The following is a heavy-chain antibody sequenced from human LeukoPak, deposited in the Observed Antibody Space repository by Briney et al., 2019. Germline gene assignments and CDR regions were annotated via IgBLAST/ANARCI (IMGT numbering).Heavy chain of an antibody. CDR3: ARDRGYIGAVATD. V-gene: IGHV3-30*02. D-gene: IGHD5-12*01. CDR2: IRSDGSNK. CDR1: GFTFSSSG. J-gene: IGHJ4*02. Sequence: GGSLRLSCAASGFTFSSSGMHWVRQAPGKGLEWVAFIRSDGSNKYYADSVKGRFTISRDNSKNTLYLQMNSLRAEDTAVYYCARDRGYIGAVATDWGQGTLVTVSS.